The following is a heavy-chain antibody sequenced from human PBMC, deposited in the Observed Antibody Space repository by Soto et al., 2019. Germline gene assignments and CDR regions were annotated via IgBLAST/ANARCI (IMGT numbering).Heavy chain of an antibody. J-gene: IGHJ4*02. CDR1: GGSISSGDYY. Sequence: QVQLQESGPGLVKPSQTLSLTCTVSGGSISSGDYYWSWIRQPPGKGLEWIGYIYYSGSTYYNPSLKSRVTISVDTSKNQFSLKLSSVTAADTAVYYCAREEGNGYYGDYGSYFDYWAREPWSPSPQ. V-gene: IGHV4-30-4*01. CDR3: AREEGNGYYGDYGSYFDY. D-gene: IGHD4-17*01. CDR2: IYYSGST.